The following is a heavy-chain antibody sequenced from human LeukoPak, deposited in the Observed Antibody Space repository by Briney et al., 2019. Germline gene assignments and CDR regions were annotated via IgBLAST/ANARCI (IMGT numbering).Heavy chain of an antibody. CDR3: ARGGVVTTTPRFDP. J-gene: IGHJ5*02. V-gene: IGHV4-31*03. CDR1: GGSIPSGGYY. Sequence: SETLSLTCTVSGGSIPSGGYYWSWLRQRPGKGLEWMGHIYHTGSTYYNSSLKSRLSMSVDTSKNEFSLSLHSVTVADTAVYYCARGGVVTTTPRFDPWGQGILVTVSS. CDR2: IYHTGST. D-gene: IGHD4-11*01.